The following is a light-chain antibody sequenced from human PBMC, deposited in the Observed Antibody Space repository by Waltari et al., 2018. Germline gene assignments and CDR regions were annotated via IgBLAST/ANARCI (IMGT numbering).Light chain of an antibody. J-gene: IGLJ3*02. CDR2: DVS. V-gene: IGLV2-11*01. CDR1: SSDVGGYNY. CDR3: CSYAGSYTWV. Sequence: QSALTQPRSVSGSPGQSVTISCTGTSSDVGGYNYVSWYQQHPGKPPNLMIYDVSKRPSGVPDRFSGSKSGNTASLTISGLQAEDEADYYCCSYAGSYTWVFGGGTKLTVL.